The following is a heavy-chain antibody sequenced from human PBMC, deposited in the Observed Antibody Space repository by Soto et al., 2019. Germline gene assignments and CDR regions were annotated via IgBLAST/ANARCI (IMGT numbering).Heavy chain of an antibody. J-gene: IGHJ6*02. CDR1: GFTFSSYW. CDR2: INSDGSST. V-gene: IGHV3-74*01. Sequence: GGSLRLSCAASGFTFSSYWMHWVRQAPGKGLVWVSRINSDGSSTSYADSVKGRFTISRDNAKNTLYLQMNSLRAEDTAVYYCASGVGTAASYYGMDAWGQVPTVTFSS. CDR3: ASGVGTAASYYGMDA. D-gene: IGHD6-13*01.